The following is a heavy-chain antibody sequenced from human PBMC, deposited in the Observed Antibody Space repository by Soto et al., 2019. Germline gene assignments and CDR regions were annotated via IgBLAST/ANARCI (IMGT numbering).Heavy chain of an antibody. V-gene: IGHV3-7*01. CDR2: IKQDGSEK. CDR1: GFTFSSYW. D-gene: IGHD3-9*01. J-gene: IGHJ4*02. Sequence: GGSLRLSCAASGFTFSSYWMSWVRQAPGKGLEWVANIKQDGSEKYYVDSVKGRFTISRDNAKNSLYLQMNSLRAEDTAVYYCARESTHDISYYFDYWGQGTLVTVSS. CDR3: ARESTHDISYYFDY.